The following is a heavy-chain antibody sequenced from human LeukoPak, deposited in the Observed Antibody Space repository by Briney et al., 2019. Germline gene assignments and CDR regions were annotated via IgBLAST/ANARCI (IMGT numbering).Heavy chain of an antibody. V-gene: IGHV3-48*01. CDR1: GFTFSSYS. D-gene: IGHD3-22*01. Sequence: GGSLRLSCAASGFTFSSYSMNWVRQAPGKGLEWVSYISSSSSTIYYADSVKGRFTISRNNAKNSLYLQMNSLRAEDTAVYYCAREYYYDSSGYWVFDYWGQGTLVTVSS. CDR2: ISSSSSTI. J-gene: IGHJ4*02. CDR3: AREYYYDSSGYWVFDY.